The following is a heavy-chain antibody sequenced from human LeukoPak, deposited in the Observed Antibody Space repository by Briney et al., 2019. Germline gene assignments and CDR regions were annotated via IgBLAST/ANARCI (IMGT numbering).Heavy chain of an antibody. CDR3: TRDLMDYDVSTGLHHYYMDV. Sequence: QPGGSLRLSCVASGFTFSSYWMHWVRQDPRKGLVWVSRINGDGRNINYADSVRGRFTISRDNAKNTLYLQMNALRVEDTAVYDCTRDLMDYDVSTGLHHYYMDVWGQGTTVTVSS. CDR2: INGDGRNI. CDR1: GFTFSSYW. D-gene: IGHD3-9*01. V-gene: IGHV3-74*01. J-gene: IGHJ6*02.